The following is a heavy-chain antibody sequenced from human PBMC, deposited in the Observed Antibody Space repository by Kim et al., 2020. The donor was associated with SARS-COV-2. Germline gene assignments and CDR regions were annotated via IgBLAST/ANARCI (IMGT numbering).Heavy chain of an antibody. J-gene: IGHJ4*02. D-gene: IGHD3-22*01. V-gene: IGHV3-21*01. CDR3: ARDQVDSSEFFDY. Sequence: YADSVTGRFTVARDNAKNSLYLQMNSLRAEDTAVYYCARDQVDSSEFFDYWGQGTLVTVSS.